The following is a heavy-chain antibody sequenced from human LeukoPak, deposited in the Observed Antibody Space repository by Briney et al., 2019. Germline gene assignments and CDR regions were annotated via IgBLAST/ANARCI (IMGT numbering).Heavy chain of an antibody. CDR2: IKQDGSEK. J-gene: IGHJ4*02. CDR1: GFTFSNAW. D-gene: IGHD4-17*01. V-gene: IGHV3-7*01. Sequence: GGSLRLSCAASGFTFSNAWMSWVRQAPGKGLEWVANIKQDGSEKYYVDSVKGRFTISRDNAKNSLYLQMNSLRAEDTAVYYCARVLNGDYVYFDYWGQGTLVTVSS. CDR3: ARVLNGDYVYFDY.